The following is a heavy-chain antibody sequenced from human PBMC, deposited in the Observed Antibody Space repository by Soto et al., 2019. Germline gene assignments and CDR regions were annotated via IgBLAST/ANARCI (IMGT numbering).Heavy chain of an antibody. V-gene: IGHV1-69*18. CDR3: ARVFSSAWYEAFDI. J-gene: IGHJ3*02. Sequence: QVQLVQSGAEVKKPGSSVKVSCKASGGTFSSSPFSWVRQAPGQGLAWMGTIIPNFGSTNYAPRCQGRITISAAESTGTVYMELPSLRSDDTAVYYCARVFSSAWYEAFDIWGKGTLVTVSS. CDR1: GGTFSSSP. CDR2: IIPNFGST. D-gene: IGHD6-19*01.